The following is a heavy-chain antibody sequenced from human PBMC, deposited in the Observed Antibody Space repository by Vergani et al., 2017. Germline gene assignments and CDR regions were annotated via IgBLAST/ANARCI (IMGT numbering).Heavy chain of an antibody. D-gene: IGHD3-3*01. V-gene: IGHV3-30*03. CDR1: GFTFSSYG. Sequence: QVQLVESGGGVVQPGRSLRLSCAASGFTFSSYGMHWVRQAPGKGLEWVAVISYDGSNKYYADSVKGRFTISRDNAKNTLYLQMNSLRAEDTAVYYCARESDTFGVVIYGMDVWGQGTTVTVSS. J-gene: IGHJ6*02. CDR2: ISYDGSNK. CDR3: ARESDTFGVVIYGMDV.